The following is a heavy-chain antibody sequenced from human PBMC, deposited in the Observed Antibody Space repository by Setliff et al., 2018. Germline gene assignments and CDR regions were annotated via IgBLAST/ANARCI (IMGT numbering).Heavy chain of an antibody. CDR3: TRRSANSSAD. V-gene: IGHV3-73*01. J-gene: IGHJ4*02. D-gene: IGHD6-19*01. CDR1: GFIFSGSA. Sequence: GGSLRLSCAASGFIFSGSAIHWVRQASGKGLEWVGRIRDKYNSYAIAYAASVEGRFTISRDDSKNMAYLQMNSLRTEDTAVYYCTRRSANSSADRGQGTLVTVSS. CDR2: IRDKYNSYAI.